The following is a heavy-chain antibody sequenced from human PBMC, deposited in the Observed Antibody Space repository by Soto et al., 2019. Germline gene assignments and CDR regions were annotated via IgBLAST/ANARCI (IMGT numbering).Heavy chain of an antibody. V-gene: IGHV1-46*01. D-gene: IGHD1-1*01. CDR1: GYTFINYF. CDR3: ARHLIGKTVDL. Sequence: ASVKVSCKASGYTFINYFIHWVRQAPGQRLEWIGIVDPSRGSADYAQKFQGRVTMTTDVSTRTVFMDLSSLTSEDTAVYYCARHLIGKTVDLWGQ. CDR2: VDPSRGSA. J-gene: IGHJ3*01.